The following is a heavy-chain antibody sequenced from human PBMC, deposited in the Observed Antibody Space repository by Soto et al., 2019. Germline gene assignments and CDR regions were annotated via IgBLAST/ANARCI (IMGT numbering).Heavy chain of an antibody. Sequence: GGSLRLSCAASGFTFSSYSMNWVRQAPGKGLEWVSSISSSSSYIYYADSVKGRFTISRDNAKNSLYLQMNSLRAEDTAVYYCARDVHLADCGGDCYPGYFQHWGQGTLVTVSS. J-gene: IGHJ1*01. V-gene: IGHV3-21*01. D-gene: IGHD2-21*02. CDR2: ISSSSSYI. CDR3: ARDVHLADCGGDCYPGYFQH. CDR1: GFTFSSYS.